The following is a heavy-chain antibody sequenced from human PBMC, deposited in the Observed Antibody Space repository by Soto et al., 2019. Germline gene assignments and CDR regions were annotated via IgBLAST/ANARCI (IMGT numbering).Heavy chain of an antibody. CDR2: LTRGSLM. J-gene: IGHJ4*02. Sequence: EVQLVESGGALVQPGGSLRLSCAVAGITLSDHYMNWVRQAQGEGLGWVSTLTRGSLMYYADSVKGRFTISRDNAKNSLYLQMNSLRVEDTAMYYCLDGNYNWGQGTLVIVSS. D-gene: IGHD1-7*01. CDR1: GITLSDHY. CDR3: LDGNYN. V-gene: IGHV3-48*01.